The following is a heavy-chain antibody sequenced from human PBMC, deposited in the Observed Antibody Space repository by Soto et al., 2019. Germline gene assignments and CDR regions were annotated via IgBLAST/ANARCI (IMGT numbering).Heavy chain of an antibody. V-gene: IGHV3-30-3*01. CDR1: GFTFSSYA. CDR2: ISYDGSNK. D-gene: IGHD2-15*01. J-gene: IGHJ3*02. Sequence: QVQLVESGGGVVQPGRSLRLSCAASGFTFSSYAMHWVRQAPVKGLEWVAVISYDGSNKYYADSVKGRFTISRDNSKNTLYLQMNSLRAEDTAVYYCARVPYCSGGSCYQDQEAFEIWGQGTMVTVSS. CDR3: ARVPYCSGGSCYQDQEAFEI.